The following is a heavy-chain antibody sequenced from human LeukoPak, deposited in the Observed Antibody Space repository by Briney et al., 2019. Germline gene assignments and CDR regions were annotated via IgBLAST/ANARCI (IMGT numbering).Heavy chain of an antibody. CDR2: INPNSGGT. CDR1: GYTFTGYY. CDR3: ARDEGPRYFAAFDI. J-gene: IGHJ3*02. D-gene: IGHD2/OR15-2a*01. Sequence: ASVKVSCKASGYTFTGYYMHWVRQAPGQGLEWMGRINPNSGGTNYAQKFQGRVTMTRDTSISTAYMELSRLRSDDTAVYYCARDEGPRYFAAFDIWGQGTMVTVSS. V-gene: IGHV1-2*06.